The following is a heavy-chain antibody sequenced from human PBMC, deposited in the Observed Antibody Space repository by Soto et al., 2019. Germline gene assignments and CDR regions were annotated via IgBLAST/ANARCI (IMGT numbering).Heavy chain of an antibody. V-gene: IGHV2-26*01. Sequence: GPTLVNPTETLTLTCTVSGFSLSNARMGVSWIRQPPGKALEWLAHIFSNDEKSYSTSLKSRLTISKDTSKSQVVLTMTNMDPVDTATYYCARIITMVRGVLYNWFDPWGQGTLVTVSS. CDR1: GFSLSNARMG. J-gene: IGHJ5*02. D-gene: IGHD3-10*01. CDR3: ARIITMVRGVLYNWFDP. CDR2: IFSNDEK.